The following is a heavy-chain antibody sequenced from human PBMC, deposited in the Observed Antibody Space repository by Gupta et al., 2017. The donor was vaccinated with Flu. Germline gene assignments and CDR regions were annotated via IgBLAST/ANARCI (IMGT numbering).Heavy chain of an antibody. Sequence: FTFSDYYMTWIRQAPGKGLEWVSYIHSDGTKYYRDSVEGRFTISRDNVKNSLYLQMNSLRVEDTAVYYCARSGGDWPLDFWGQGTLVTVSS. D-gene: IGHD2-21*02. CDR2: IHSDGTK. CDR1: FTFSDYY. CDR3: ARSGGDWPLDF. V-gene: IGHV3-11*01. J-gene: IGHJ4*02.